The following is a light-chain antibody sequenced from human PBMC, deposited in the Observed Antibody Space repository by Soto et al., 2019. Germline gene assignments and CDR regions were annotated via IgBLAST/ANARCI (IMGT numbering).Light chain of an antibody. J-gene: IGKJ1*01. CDR2: DVS. CDR3: QQYNSYSEA. Sequence: DIQMTQSPSTLSASVGDRVTITCRASQSISSWLAWYQQRPGKAPKLLIYDVSSLQSGVPSRFSGSGSGTEFTLSISRLQSEDFALYYCQQYNSYSEAFGQGTKVDIK. CDR1: QSISSW. V-gene: IGKV1-5*01.